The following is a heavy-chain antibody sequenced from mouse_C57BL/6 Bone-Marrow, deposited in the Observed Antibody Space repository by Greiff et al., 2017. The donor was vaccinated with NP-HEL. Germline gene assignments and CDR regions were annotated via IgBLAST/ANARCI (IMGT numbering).Heavy chain of an antibody. Sequence: EVQGVESGAELVRPGASVKLSCTASGFNIKDDYMHWVKQRPEQGLEWIGWIDPENGDTEYASKFQGKATITADTSSNTAYLQLSSLTSEDTAVYYCTTVYDYDDYWGQGTTLTVSS. CDR1: GFNIKDDY. CDR3: TTVYDYDDY. CDR2: IDPENGDT. V-gene: IGHV14-4*01. D-gene: IGHD2-4*01. J-gene: IGHJ2*01.